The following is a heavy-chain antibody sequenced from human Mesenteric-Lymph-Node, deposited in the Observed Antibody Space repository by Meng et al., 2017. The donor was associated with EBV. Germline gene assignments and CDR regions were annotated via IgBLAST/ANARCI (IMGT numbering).Heavy chain of an antibody. CDR1: GESLSGYY. V-gene: IGHV4-34*01. Sequence: QVQLQQGGAGLLKPSETLSPTCAVSGESLSGYYWSWIRQSPGKGLEWIGEINHSGSTNYNPSLESRLTISVDTSRNHFSLKLTSVTAADTAVYYCARGRIDDYTKFFDYWGQGTLVTVSS. CDR3: ARGRIDDYTKFFDY. CDR2: INHSGST. J-gene: IGHJ4*02. D-gene: IGHD4-11*01.